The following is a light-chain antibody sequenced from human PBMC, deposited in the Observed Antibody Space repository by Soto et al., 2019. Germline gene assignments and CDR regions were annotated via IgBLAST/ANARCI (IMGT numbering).Light chain of an antibody. V-gene: IGKV1-5*03. CDR1: QSISSW. CDR3: QQYHSYSQT. J-gene: IGKJ1*01. CDR2: KAS. Sequence: DIQMTQSPSPLSASVGDRVTITCRASQSISSWLAWYQQKPGKAPKLLIYKASSLASGVPSRFSGSGSGTEFTLTLSSLQPDDFATYYCQQYHSYSQTFGQGTKVEIK.